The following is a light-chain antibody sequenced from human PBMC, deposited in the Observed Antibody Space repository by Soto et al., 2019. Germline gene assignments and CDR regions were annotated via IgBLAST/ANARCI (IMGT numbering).Light chain of an antibody. CDR3: QPRFGT. CDR1: QSVSSY. Sequence: EIVLTQSPATLSLSPGERATLSCRASQSVSSYLAWYQQKPGQAPRLLIYDASNRATGIPARFSGSGSGTDFTLTISSREPEDFAVYYCQPRFGTCGGGPKVEIK. V-gene: IGKV3-11*01. J-gene: IGKJ4*01. CDR2: DAS.